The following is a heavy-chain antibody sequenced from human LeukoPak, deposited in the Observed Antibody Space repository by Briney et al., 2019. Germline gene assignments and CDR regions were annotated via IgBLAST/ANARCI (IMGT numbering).Heavy chain of an antibody. CDR1: GYTFTGYY. CDR2: INPNSGGT. CDR3: ARDRLGVAGTVDYGMDV. D-gene: IGHD2-15*01. V-gene: IGHV1-2*02. Sequence: ASVKVSCTASGYTFTGYYMHWVRQAPGQGLEWMGWINPNSGGTNYAQKFQGRVTMTRDTSISTAYMELSRLRSDDTAVYYCARDRLGVAGTVDYGMDVWGQGTTVTVSS. J-gene: IGHJ6*02.